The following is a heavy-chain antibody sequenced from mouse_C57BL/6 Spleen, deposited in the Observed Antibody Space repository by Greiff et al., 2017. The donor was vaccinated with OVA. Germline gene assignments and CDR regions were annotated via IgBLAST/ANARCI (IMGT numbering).Heavy chain of an antibody. CDR1: GYSFTSGYH. CDR3: AGNYDYDDWFAY. Sequence: EVKLMESGPGLVKPSQSLSLTCSVTGYSFTSGYHWYWIRQFPGNKLECMGNISYDGSNNYNPSLKDRIPITRDTSKNQFFLKLNSVTTEDTATYYCAGNYDYDDWFAYWGQGTLVTVSA. J-gene: IGHJ3*01. D-gene: IGHD2-4*01. V-gene: IGHV3-6*01. CDR2: ISYDGSN.